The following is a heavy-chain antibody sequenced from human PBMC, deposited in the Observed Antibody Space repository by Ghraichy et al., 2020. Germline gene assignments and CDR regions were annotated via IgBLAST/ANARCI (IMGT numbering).Heavy chain of an antibody. Sequence: SETLSLTCALSGDSVSSNSAAWNWIRQSPWRGLEWLGRTYYRSKWYNDYAVSVKSRITINPDTSKNQFSLQLNSVTPEDTAVYYCASDQYEGGWTTTWGQGTLVTVSS. D-gene: IGHD1-1*01. CDR3: ASDQYEGGWTTT. J-gene: IGHJ5*02. V-gene: IGHV6-1*01. CDR2: TYYRSKWYN. CDR1: GDSVSSNSAA.